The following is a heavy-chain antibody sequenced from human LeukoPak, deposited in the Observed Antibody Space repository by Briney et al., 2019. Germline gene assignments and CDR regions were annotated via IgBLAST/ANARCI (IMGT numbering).Heavy chain of an antibody. CDR2: IYYSGST. CDR3: ARRPGWLRSLYYYYYMDV. D-gene: IGHD5-12*01. J-gene: IGHJ6*03. Sequence: SETLSLTCTVSGGSISSYYWSWIRQPPGKGLEWIGYIYYSGSTNYNPSLKSRVTISVDTSKNQFSLKLSSVTAADTAVYYCARRPGWLRSLYYYYYMDVWGKGTTVTVSS. V-gene: IGHV4-59*01. CDR1: GGSISSYY.